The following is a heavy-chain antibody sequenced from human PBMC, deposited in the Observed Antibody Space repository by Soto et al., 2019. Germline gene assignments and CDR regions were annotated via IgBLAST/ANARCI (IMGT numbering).Heavy chain of an antibody. D-gene: IGHD2-8*01. CDR3: ARAGGILYGDYTKYYYGMDV. Sequence: SVKVSCKASGGAFSSYAISWVRQAPGQGLEWMGGIIPIFGTANYAQKFQGRVTITADESTSTAYMELSSLRSEDTAVYYCARAGGILYGDYTKYYYGMDVWGQGTTVTVSS. CDR2: IIPIFGTA. J-gene: IGHJ6*02. V-gene: IGHV1-69*13. CDR1: GGAFSSYA.